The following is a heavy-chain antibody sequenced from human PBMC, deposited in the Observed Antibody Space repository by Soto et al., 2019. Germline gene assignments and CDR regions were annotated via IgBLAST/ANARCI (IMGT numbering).Heavy chain of an antibody. J-gene: IGHJ4*02. D-gene: IGHD3-10*01. CDR2: ISYDGSNK. V-gene: IGHV3-30*18. CDR1: GFTFSSYG. Sequence: QVQLVESGGGVVQPGRSLRLSCAASGFTFSSYGMHWVRQAPGKGLEWVAVISYDGSNKYYADSVKGRFTISRDNSKNTLYMQMNSLRAEDTAVYYCAKDRPKGGAWWYYYGSGSYYEGGFDYWGQGTLVTVSS. CDR3: AKDRPKGGAWWYYYGSGSYYEGGFDY.